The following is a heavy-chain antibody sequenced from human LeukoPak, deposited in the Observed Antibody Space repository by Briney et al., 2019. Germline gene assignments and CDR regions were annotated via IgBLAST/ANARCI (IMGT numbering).Heavy chain of an antibody. Sequence: SVKVSCKASGGTFSSYAISWVRQAPGQGLEWMGRIIPIFGTAYYAQKFQGRVTITTDESTSTAYMELSSLRSENTAVYYCARSLVTYYYDSSGYEGHYYYYYYMDVWGKGTTVTVSS. D-gene: IGHD3-22*01. CDR2: IIPIFGTA. CDR3: ARSLVTYYYDSSGYEGHYYYYYYMDV. V-gene: IGHV1-69*05. J-gene: IGHJ6*03. CDR1: GGTFSSYA.